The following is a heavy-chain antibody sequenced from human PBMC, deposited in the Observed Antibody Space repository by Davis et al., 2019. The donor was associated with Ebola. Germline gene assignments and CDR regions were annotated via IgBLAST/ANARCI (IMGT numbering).Heavy chain of an antibody. Sequence: GESLKISCEASGFTFSRYSMNWVRQAPGKGLDWVSSISSSDHIHYADSLKGRFTISRDDAKNLLFLQMNSLRVEDTAIYYCARDPYRGSYQTSYFDYWGQGTLVTVSS. CDR2: ISSSDHI. V-gene: IGHV3-21*01. CDR3: ARDPYRGSYQTSYFDY. D-gene: IGHD1-26*01. CDR1: GFTFSRYS. J-gene: IGHJ4*02.